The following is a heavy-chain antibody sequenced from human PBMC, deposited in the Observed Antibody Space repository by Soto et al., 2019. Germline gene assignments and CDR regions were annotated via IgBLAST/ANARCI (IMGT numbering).Heavy chain of an antibody. J-gene: IGHJ5*02. CDR2: INHSGST. CDR3: ARGWITMVRGVIWCDP. Sequence: SLSLTCAAYGGSFSGYYWSWIRQPPGKGLEWIGEINHSGSTNYNPSLKSRVTISVDTYKNQFSLKLSSVTAADTAVYYCARGWITMVRGVIWCDPCGQVTLGVASS. D-gene: IGHD3-10*01. CDR1: GGSFSGYY. V-gene: IGHV4-34*01.